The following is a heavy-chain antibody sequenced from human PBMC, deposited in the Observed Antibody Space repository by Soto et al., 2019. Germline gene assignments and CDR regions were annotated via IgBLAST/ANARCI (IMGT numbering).Heavy chain of an antibody. CDR2: ISYDGSNK. CDR3: AKDRLAADGRNYYYGMDF. D-gene: IGHD6-13*01. CDR1: GFTFSSYG. Sequence: QVQLVESGGGVVQPGRSLRLSCAASGFTFSSYGMHWVRQAPGKGLGRVAVISYDGSNKYYADSVKGRFTISRDSSKNTLYLQMNSLRAEDTAVYYCAKDRLAADGRNYYYGMDFWGQGTTVTVSS. J-gene: IGHJ6*02. V-gene: IGHV3-30*18.